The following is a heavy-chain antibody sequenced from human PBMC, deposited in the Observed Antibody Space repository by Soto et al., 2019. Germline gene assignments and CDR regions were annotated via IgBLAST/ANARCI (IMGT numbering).Heavy chain of an antibody. D-gene: IGHD2-15*01. J-gene: IGHJ1*01. CDR1: GGSISSSNW. CDR2: IKTDGTT. Sequence: LTCAVSGGSISSSNWWSWVRQPPGKGLEWVGRIKTDGTTDYPAPVKGRFTISRDVSKTTLYLQGDTLKTEDTALYYCTTGLYISGGVDHWGRGTLVTVSS. V-gene: IGHV3-15*07. CDR3: TTGLYISGGVDH.